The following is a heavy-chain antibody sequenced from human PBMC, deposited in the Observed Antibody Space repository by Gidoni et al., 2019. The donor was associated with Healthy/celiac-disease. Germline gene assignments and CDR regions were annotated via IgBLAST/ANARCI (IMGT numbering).Heavy chain of an antibody. CDR1: GGTFSSYD. V-gene: IGHV1-69*01. CDR3: ARVDSSSYGMDV. J-gene: IGHJ6*02. D-gene: IGHD6-6*01. CDR2: IIPIFGTA. Sequence: QVQLVQSGAEGKKPGSSVKVACKASGGTFSSYDISWVRQAPGQGLEWMGGIIPIFGTATYAQKFQGRVTITADESTSTAYMELSSLRSEDTAVYYCARVDSSSYGMDVWGQGTTVTVSS.